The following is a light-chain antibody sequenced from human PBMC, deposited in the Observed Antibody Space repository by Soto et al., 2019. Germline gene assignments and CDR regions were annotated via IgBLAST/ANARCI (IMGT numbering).Light chain of an antibody. CDR3: QQYYTTPPA. CDR2: WAS. Sequence: DFVMTQSPDSLAVSLGERATINCKSSRSVLYSSNNKNYLAWYQQKPGQPPKLLIYWASTRESGVPDRFSGSGSGTDFTLTISSLQAEDVAVYYCQQYYTTPPAFGQGTKLEIK. J-gene: IGKJ2*01. V-gene: IGKV4-1*01. CDR1: RSVLYSSNNKNY.